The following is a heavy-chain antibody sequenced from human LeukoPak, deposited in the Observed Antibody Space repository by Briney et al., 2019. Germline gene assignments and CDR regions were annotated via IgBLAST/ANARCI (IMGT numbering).Heavy chain of an antibody. Sequence: SETLSLTCTVSGGSIISNFYYWGWIRQPPGKGLEWIGNIYYRGSTYYNPSLKSRVTISVDTSKNQFSLKLTSVSVGDAAASNCARFIHLGEYKHYFDYWGQGTLVTVSS. CDR3: ARFIHLGEYKHYFDY. D-gene: IGHD3-16*01. CDR1: GGSIISNFYY. CDR2: IYYRGST. V-gene: IGHV4-39*01. J-gene: IGHJ4*02.